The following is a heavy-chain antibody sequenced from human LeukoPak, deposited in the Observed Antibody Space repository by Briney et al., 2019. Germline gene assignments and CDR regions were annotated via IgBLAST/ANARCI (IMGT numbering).Heavy chain of an antibody. CDR2: INPNSGDT. Sequence: ASMKVPCKASGYTFTDYYMHWVRQAPGQGLEWMGWINPNSGDTKYGQKFQGWVTMTRDTSISTAYMELSRLTSDDTAVYYCASDRSYDKGPLDYWGQGTLVTVSS. V-gene: IGHV1-2*04. CDR3: ASDRSYDKGPLDY. CDR1: GYTFTDYY. D-gene: IGHD3-22*01. J-gene: IGHJ4*02.